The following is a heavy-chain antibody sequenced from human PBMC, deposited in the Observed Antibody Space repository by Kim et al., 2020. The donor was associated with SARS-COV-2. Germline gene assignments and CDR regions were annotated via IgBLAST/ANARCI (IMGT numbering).Heavy chain of an antibody. CDR3: AGSSKGYDILTGYYNVFGMDV. CDR1: GFTVSSNY. V-gene: IGHV3-53*04. J-gene: IGHJ6*02. D-gene: IGHD3-9*01. Sequence: GGSLRLSCAASGFTVSSNYMSWVRQAPGKGLEWVSVIYSGGSTYYADSVKGRFTISRHNSKNTLYLQMNSLRAEDTAVYYCAGSSKGYDILTGYYNVFGMDVWGQGTTVTVSS. CDR2: IYSGGST.